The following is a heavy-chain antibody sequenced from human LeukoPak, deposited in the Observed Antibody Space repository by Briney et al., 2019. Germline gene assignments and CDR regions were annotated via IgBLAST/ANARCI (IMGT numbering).Heavy chain of an antibody. Sequence: LSLTCAVYGGSFSGYYWSWIRQPPGKGLEWVSYISSSGRTIYYEDSVKGRFSISRDNAKNSLYLQMNSLRAEDTAVYYCARERRAVDINWFDSWGQGTLVTVSS. J-gene: IGHJ5*01. CDR1: GGSFSGYY. CDR3: ARERRAVDINWFDS. CDR2: ISSSGRTI. D-gene: IGHD3/OR15-3a*01. V-gene: IGHV3-11*04.